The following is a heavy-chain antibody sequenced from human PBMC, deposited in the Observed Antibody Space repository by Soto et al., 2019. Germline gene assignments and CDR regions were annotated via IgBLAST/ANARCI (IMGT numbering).Heavy chain of an antibody. CDR2: IFYNGIN. CDR3: ARGGFSADDDSDGFDP. D-gene: IGHD5-12*01. J-gene: IGHJ5*02. Sequence: QVPLQESGPGLVKPSETLSLTCSVSGGPISSRNYYWGWVRRAPGRGPEWIGNIFYNGINDYTPSLQSRVPTSVDTSKNQFSRKLGAVTAADTARYYCARGGFSADDDSDGFDPWGHGTLVTVSS. CDR1: GGPISSRNYY. V-gene: IGHV4-39*01.